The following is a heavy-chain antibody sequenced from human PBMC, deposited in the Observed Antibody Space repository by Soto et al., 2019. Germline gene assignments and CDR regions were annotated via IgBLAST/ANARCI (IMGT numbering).Heavy chain of an antibody. CDR2: IWYDGSNK. D-gene: IGHD3-3*01. CDR3: SRDYYDFWSGYPHDYGMDV. CDR1: GFTFSSYG. J-gene: IGHJ6*02. Sequence: HPGGSLGLSCAASGFTFSSYGMHWVRQAPGKGLEWVAVIWYDGSNKYYADSVKGRFTISRDNSKNTLYLQMNSLRAEDTAVYYCSRDYYDFWSGYPHDYGMDVWGQGTTVTVS. V-gene: IGHV3-33*01.